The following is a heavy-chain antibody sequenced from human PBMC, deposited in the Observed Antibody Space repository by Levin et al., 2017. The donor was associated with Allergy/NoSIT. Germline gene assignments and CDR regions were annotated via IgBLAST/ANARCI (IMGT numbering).Heavy chain of an antibody. D-gene: IGHD5-12*01. CDR2: ISYDGSNK. J-gene: IGHJ4*02. CDR3: AKDVFRGDSGYDRPRYFDY. Sequence: PGGSLRLSCAASGFTFSSYGMHWVRQAPGKGLEWVAVISYDGSNKYYADSVKGRFTISRDNSKNTLYLQMNSLRAEDTAVYYCAKDVFRGDSGYDRPRYFDYWGQGTLVTVSS. CDR1: GFTFSSYG. V-gene: IGHV3-30*18.